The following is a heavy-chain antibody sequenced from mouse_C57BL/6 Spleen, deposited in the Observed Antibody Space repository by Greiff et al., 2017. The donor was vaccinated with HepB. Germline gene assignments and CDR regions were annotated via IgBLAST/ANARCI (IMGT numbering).Heavy chain of an antibody. Sequence: EVQLQESGPGLVKPSQSLSLTCSVTGYSITSGYYWNWIRQFPGNKLEWMGYISYDGSNNYNPSLKNRISITRDTSKNQCFLKLNSVTTEDTATYYCARGDDGYYRYFDVWGTGTTVTVSS. J-gene: IGHJ1*03. CDR1: GYSITSGYY. CDR2: ISYDGSN. D-gene: IGHD2-3*01. V-gene: IGHV3-6*01. CDR3: ARGDDGYYRYFDV.